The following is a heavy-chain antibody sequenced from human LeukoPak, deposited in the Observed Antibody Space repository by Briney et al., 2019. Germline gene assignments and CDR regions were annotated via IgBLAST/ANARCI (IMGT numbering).Heavy chain of an antibody. Sequence: GGSLRLSCVASGFTFSSHAMAWVRQAPGKGLEWVSAIGGRGGSTYYADSVKGRFTISRDNSKNTLYVQMNSLRAEDTALYYCARDPGVVAFHYFDFWGQGTLVTVSS. CDR1: GFTFSSHA. D-gene: IGHD3-3*01. CDR2: IGGRGGST. J-gene: IGHJ4*02. V-gene: IGHV3-23*01. CDR3: ARDPGVVAFHYFDF.